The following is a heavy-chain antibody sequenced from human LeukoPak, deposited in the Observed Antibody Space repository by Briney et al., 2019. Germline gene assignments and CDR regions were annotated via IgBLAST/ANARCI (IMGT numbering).Heavy chain of an antibody. Sequence: GGSLRLSCAASGFTVTSTYITWVRQAPGKGLEWVSIIHISGSTYYADSVRGRFTISRDNSKNTVYLQMNSLRADDMAVYYCARAVEYLPLDYWGQGTLVAVSS. V-gene: IGHV3-66*01. CDR3: ARAVEYLPLDY. CDR2: IHISGST. CDR1: GFTVTSTY. J-gene: IGHJ4*02. D-gene: IGHD2/OR15-2a*01.